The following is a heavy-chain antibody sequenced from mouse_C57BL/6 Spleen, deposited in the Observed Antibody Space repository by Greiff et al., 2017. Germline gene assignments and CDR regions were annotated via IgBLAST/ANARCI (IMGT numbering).Heavy chain of an antibody. V-gene: IGHV1-72*01. CDR3: ARPGGSRVYYAMDY. J-gene: IGHJ4*01. CDR1: GYTFTSYW. Sequence: QVQLQQPGAELVKPGASVKLSCTASGYTFTSYWMHWVKQRPGRGLEWIGRIDPESGGTKYTEKFKGKATLTVDNPSNTAYLQLSSLTSEDSAVYYCARPGGSRVYYAMDYGGQGTSVTVSS. CDR2: IDPESGGT. D-gene: IGHD1-1*01.